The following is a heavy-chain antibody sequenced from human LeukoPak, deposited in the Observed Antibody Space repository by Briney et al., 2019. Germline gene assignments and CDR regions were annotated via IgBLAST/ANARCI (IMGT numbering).Heavy chain of an antibody. CDR1: GYTFTSYD. Sequence: GASVKVSCKASGYTFTSYDINWVRQATGQGLEWMGWMNPNSGNTGYAHKFQGRVTITRNTSISTAYMELSSLRSEDTAVYYCASAYSSGWYYSGSEYFQHWGQGTLVTVSS. D-gene: IGHD6-19*01. CDR3: ASAYSSGWYYSGSEYFQH. V-gene: IGHV1-8*03. CDR2: MNPNSGNT. J-gene: IGHJ1*01.